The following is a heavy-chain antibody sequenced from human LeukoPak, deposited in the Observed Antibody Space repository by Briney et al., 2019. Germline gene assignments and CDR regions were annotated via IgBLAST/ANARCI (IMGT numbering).Heavy chain of an antibody. D-gene: IGHD3-22*01. V-gene: IGHV1-58*02. J-gene: IGHJ5*02. CDR2: IVVGSGNT. CDR3: AARYYYDSSGYYEAFDP. CDR1: GFTFTSSA. Sequence: GASVKVSCKASGFTFTSSAMQWVRQARGQRLEWIGWIVVGSGNTNYAQKFQERVTITRDMSTSTAYMELSSLRSEDTAVYYCAARYYYDSSGYYEAFDPWGQGTLVTVSS.